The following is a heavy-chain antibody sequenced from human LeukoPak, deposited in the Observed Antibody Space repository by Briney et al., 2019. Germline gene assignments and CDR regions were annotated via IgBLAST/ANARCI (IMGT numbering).Heavy chain of an antibody. CDR1: GFTFDDYG. D-gene: IGHD4-17*01. V-gene: IGHV3-20*04. CDR3: ARDPNGDYIGAFDM. CDR2: INWNGGST. Sequence: GSLRLSCAASGFTFDDYGMSWVRQAPGKGLEWVSGINWNGGSTGYADSVKGRFTISRDNAKNSLYLQMNSLRAEDTAVYYCARDPNGDYIGAFDMWGPGTMVTVSS. J-gene: IGHJ3*02.